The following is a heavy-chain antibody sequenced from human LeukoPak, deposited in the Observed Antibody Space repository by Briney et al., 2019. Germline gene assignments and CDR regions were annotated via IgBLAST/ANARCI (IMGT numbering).Heavy chain of an antibody. J-gene: IGHJ6*03. CDR1: GGSLNSGNYH. CDR3: ARVSYYYYMDV. V-gene: IGHV4-61*02. Sequence: SQTLSLTCTVSGGSLNSGNYHWSWIRQPAEKGLEWIGRIHTSGNTNYNPSLRSRVTISEDTSKNQFSLKLSSVTAADTAVYFCARVSYYYYMDVWGKGTTVTVSS. CDR2: IHTSGNT.